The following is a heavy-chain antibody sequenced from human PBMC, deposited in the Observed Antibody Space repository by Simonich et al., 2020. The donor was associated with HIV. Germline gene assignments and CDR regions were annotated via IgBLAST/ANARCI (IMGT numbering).Heavy chain of an antibody. V-gene: IGHV4-34*10. J-gene: IGHJ4*02. CDR2: INHSGIT. D-gene: IGHD2-15*01. Sequence: QVQLQESGPGLVKPSETLSLTCTVSGGSISGYYWSWIRQPPGKGLEWIGEINHSGITNYNPSLKSRIAMSRDTSKNQSSLKLSSVTAADTAVYYCARHVAGADIDYWGQGTLVTVSS. CDR1: GGSISGYY. CDR3: ARHVAGADIDY.